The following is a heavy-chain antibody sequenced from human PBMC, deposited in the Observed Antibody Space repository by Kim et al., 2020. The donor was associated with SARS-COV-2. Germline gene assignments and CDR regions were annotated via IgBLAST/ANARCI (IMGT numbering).Heavy chain of an antibody. D-gene: IGHD1-26*01. J-gene: IGHJ4*02. CDR1: GGSISSYY. CDR2: IYYSGST. V-gene: IGHV4-59*13. Sequence: SETLSLTCTVSGGSISSYYWSWIRQPPGKGLEWIGYIYYSGSTNYNPSLKSRVTISVDTSTKQFSRKLSALTAADTALFYCARSGNSYLCPVDYWGQGTLVTVSS. CDR3: ARSGNSYLCPVDY.